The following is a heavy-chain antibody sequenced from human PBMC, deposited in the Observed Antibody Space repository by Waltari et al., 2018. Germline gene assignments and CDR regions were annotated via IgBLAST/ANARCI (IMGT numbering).Heavy chain of an antibody. J-gene: IGHJ6*02. CDR1: GGSLRGFY. Sequence: QVHLQQWGAGPLRPSETLSLICAVYGGSLRGFYWGWIRQPPGKGLEWIGEINHSPNSNYNPSLRSRVHMSIDTSQNQFSLQLTSVTAADTGVYYCVRLEDCTGPGGNCYSGAPFAVDVWGQGTTVTVPS. CDR2: INHSPNS. V-gene: IGHV4-34*01. D-gene: IGHD2-8*02. CDR3: VRLEDCTGPGGNCYSGAPFAVDV.